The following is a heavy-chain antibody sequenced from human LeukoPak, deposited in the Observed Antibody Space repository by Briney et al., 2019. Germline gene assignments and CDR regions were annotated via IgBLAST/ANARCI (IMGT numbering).Heavy chain of an antibody. Sequence: PGGSLRLSCAAPGFTFSSYAMHWVRQAPGKGLEWVAVISYDGSNKYYADSVKGRFTISRDNSKNTLYLQMNSLRAEDTAVYYCARDLSYSSGPGQHWGQGTLVTVSS. CDR3: ARDLSYSSGPGQH. CDR1: GFTFSSYA. D-gene: IGHD6-19*01. J-gene: IGHJ1*01. V-gene: IGHV3-30-3*01. CDR2: ISYDGSNK.